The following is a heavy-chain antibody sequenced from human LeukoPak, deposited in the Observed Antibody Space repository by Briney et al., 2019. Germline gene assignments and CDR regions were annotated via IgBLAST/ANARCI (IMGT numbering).Heavy chain of an antibody. J-gene: IGHJ6*03. CDR3: ARAALRRDGYNSYYYYYYMDV. CDR1: GGSISSYN. V-gene: IGHV4-4*07. D-gene: IGHD5-24*01. Sequence: SETLSLTCTVSGGSISSYNWSWIRQPAGKGLEWIGRIYTSGSTNYNPSLKSRVTMQVDTSKNQFSLKLSSVTAADTAVYYCARAALRRDGYNSYYYYYYMDVWGKGTTVTVSS. CDR2: IYTSGST.